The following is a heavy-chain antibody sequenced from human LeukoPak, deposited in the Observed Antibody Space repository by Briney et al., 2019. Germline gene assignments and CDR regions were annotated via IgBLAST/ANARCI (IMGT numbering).Heavy chain of an antibody. D-gene: IGHD2-21*02. CDR2: IYYSGST. J-gene: IGHJ4*02. CDR1: GGSISSSSYY. V-gene: IGHV4-39*01. CDR3: ARQYIRGLGCGGDCYHFDY. Sequence: SETLSLTCTVSGGSISSSSYYWGWIRQPPGKGLEWIGSIYYSGSTYYNPSLKSRVTISVDTSKNQFSLKLSSVTAADTAVYYCARQYIRGLGCGGDCYHFDYWGQGTLVTVSS.